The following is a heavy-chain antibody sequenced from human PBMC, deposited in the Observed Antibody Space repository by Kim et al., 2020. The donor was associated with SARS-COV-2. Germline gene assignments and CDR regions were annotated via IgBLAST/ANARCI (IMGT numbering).Heavy chain of an antibody. Sequence: GGSLRLSCVASGFTVSGSAIHWVRQASGKGLEWVGRIRSKFNGYATAFAASVKGRFTISRDDSKNTAYLQMDSLKTEDTAVYYCARHTDYGDYDGYWGQ. V-gene: IGHV3-73*01. D-gene: IGHD4-17*01. CDR2: IRSKFNGYAT. J-gene: IGHJ4*02. CDR3: ARHTDYGDYDGY. CDR1: GFTVSGSA.